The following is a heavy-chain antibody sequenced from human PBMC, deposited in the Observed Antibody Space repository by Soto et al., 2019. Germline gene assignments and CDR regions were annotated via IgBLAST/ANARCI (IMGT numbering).Heavy chain of an antibody. CDR3: ARDSQVTPPIYYYYYGMDV. CDR1: GFTFSSYA. D-gene: IGHD4-4*01. J-gene: IGHJ6*02. CDR2: ISYDGSNK. Sequence: PGGSLRLSCAASGFTFSSYAMHWVRQAPGKGLEWVAVISYDGSNKYYADSVKGRFTISRDNSKNTLYLQMNSLRAEDTAVYYCARDSQVTPPIYYYYYGMDVWGQGTTVTVSS. V-gene: IGHV3-30-3*01.